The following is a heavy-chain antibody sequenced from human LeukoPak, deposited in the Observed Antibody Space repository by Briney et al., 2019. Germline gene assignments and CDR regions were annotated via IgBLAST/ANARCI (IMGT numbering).Heavy chain of an antibody. CDR2: INPNSGGT. CDR1: GYTFSNYG. CDR3: ARQSGSYFEYFQH. V-gene: IGHV1-2*02. J-gene: IGHJ1*01. D-gene: IGHD1-26*01. Sequence: ASVKVSCKTSGYTFSNYGISWVRQAPGQGLEWMGWINPNSGGTNYAQKFQGRVTMTRDTSISTAYMELSRLRSDDTAVYYCARQSGSYFEYFQHWGQGTLVTVSS.